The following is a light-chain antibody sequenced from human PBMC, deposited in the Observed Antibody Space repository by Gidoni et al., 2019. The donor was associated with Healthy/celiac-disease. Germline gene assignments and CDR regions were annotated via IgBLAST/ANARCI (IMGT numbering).Light chain of an antibody. V-gene: IGKV2-28*01. J-gene: IGKJ2*01. CDR1: QSLLHSNGYNY. CDR3: MQALQTPYT. Sequence: DIVMTQSQLSLPVTPGAPASIACTSSQSLLHSNGYNYLDWYLQKPGQSPQLLIYLGSNRASGVPDRFSGSGSGTDFTLNISRVEAEDVGVYYCMQALQTPYTFGQGTKLEIK. CDR2: LGS.